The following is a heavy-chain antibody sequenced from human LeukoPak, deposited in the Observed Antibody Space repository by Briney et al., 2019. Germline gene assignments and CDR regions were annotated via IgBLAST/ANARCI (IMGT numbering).Heavy chain of an antibody. J-gene: IGHJ4*02. V-gene: IGHV3-15*01. CDR1: GFTFNYAW. D-gene: IGHD5-18*01. Sequence: GGALRLSCAASGFTFNYAWMSWVRQAPGKGLEWVGRIKSKTDGETTDYAAPVKGRFTISRDDSKNTLYLQMNSLKTEDTALYYCTTAPSGYAYMNGWHLDYWGQGALVTVSS. CDR2: IKSKTDGETT. CDR3: TTAPSGYAYMNGWHLDY.